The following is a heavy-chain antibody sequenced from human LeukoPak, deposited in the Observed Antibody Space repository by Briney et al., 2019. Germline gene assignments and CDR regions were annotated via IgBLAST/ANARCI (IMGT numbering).Heavy chain of an antibody. CDR3: ARHGGGSYWEYYFDY. CDR1: GGSISSYY. Sequence: SETLSLTCTVSGGSISSYYWSWTRQPPGKGLEWIGYIYYSGSTNYNPSLKSRVTISVDTSKNQFSLKLSSVTAADTAVYYCARHGGGSYWEYYFDYWGQGTLVTVSS. V-gene: IGHV4-59*08. J-gene: IGHJ4*02. CDR2: IYYSGST. D-gene: IGHD1-26*01.